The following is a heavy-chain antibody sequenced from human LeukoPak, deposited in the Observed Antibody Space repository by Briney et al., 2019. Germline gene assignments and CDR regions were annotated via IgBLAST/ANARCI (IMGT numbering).Heavy chain of an antibody. CDR1: GFTFSSYG. CDR3: AKDLGGYDLCY. CDR2: ISYDGSNK. D-gene: IGHD5-12*01. J-gene: IGHJ4*02. Sequence: GRSLRLSCAASGFTFSSYGMHWVRQAPGKGLERVAVISYDGSNKYYADSVKGRFTISRDNSKNTLYLQMNSLRAEDTAVYYCAKDLGGYDLCYWGQGTLVTVSS. V-gene: IGHV3-30*18.